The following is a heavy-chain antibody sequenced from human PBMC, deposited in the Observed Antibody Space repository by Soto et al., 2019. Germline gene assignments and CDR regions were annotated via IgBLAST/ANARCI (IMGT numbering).Heavy chain of an antibody. CDR3: AGRDCSGTNCYYLDYYYMDV. D-gene: IGHD2-2*01. CDR2: IYYSGST. J-gene: IGHJ6*03. V-gene: IGHV4-59*08. CDR1: GGSFSSYY. Sequence: QVQLQESGPGLVRPSETLSLTCTVSGGSFSSYYWTWIRQSPGKGLEWIGYIYYSGSTDYNPSLRGRLAISIDTSKYQFSLRLKSMTAADTAVYYCAGRDCSGTNCYYLDYYYMDVWGKGTTVTVSS.